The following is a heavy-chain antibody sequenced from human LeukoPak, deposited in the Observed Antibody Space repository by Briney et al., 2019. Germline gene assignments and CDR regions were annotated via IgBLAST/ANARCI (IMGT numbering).Heavy chain of an antibody. V-gene: IGHV3-21*01. CDR2: ISSSSYI. CDR3: ARIGAGSSRDY. Sequence: PEGSLRLSCAASGFTFTIYTLTWVRQAPGKGLEWVASISSSSYIYYADSVKGRFTISRDNAKNSLYLQMNSLRAEDTAVYYCARIGAGSSRDYWGQGTLVTVSS. D-gene: IGHD6-13*01. CDR1: GFTFTIYT. J-gene: IGHJ4*02.